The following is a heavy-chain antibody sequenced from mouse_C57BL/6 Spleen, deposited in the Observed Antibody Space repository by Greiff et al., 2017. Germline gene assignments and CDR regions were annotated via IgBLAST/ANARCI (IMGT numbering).Heavy chain of an antibody. CDR3: ARGGDSATTVVDYYAMDY. D-gene: IGHD1-1*01. J-gene: IGHJ4*01. CDR2: INPNYGTT. Sequence: VQLQQSGPELVKPGASVKISCKASGYSFTDYNMHWVKQSNGKSLEWIGVINPNYGTTSYNQKFKGKATLTVDQSSSTAYMQLNSLTSEDSAVXYCARGGDSATTVVDYYAMDYWGQGTSVTVSS. V-gene: IGHV1-39*01. CDR1: GYSFTDYN.